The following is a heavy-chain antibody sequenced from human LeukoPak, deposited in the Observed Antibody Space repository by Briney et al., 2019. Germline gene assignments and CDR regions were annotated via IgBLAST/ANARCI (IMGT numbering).Heavy chain of an antibody. CDR2: ISGSGGRT. CDR1: GFTFSSYA. CDR3: AKVRRSSGWYRGAFDI. V-gene: IGHV3-23*01. Sequence: PGGSLRLSCAASGFTFSSYAMSWIRQAPGKGLEWVSAISGSGGRTYYADSVKGRFTISRDDSKNKLYLQMNSLRAEDTAVYYCAKVRRSSGWYRGAFDIWGQGTMVTVSS. D-gene: IGHD6-19*01. J-gene: IGHJ3*02.